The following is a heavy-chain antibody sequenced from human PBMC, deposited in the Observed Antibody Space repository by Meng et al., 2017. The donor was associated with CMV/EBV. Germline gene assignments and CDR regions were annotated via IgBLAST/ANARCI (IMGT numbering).Heavy chain of an antibody. V-gene: IGHV4-39*07. Sequence: ESLKISCTVSGGSISSSSYYWGWIRQPPGKGLEWIGSIYYSGSTYYNPSLKSRVTISVDTSKNQFSLKLSSVTAADTAVYYCARDPYPYYYYGMDVWGQGTTVTVSS. CDR3: ARDPYPYYYYGMDV. J-gene: IGHJ6*02. CDR2: IYYSGST. CDR1: GGSISSSSYY.